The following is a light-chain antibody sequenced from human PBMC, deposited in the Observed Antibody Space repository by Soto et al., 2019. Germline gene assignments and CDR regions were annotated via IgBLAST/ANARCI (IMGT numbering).Light chain of an antibody. CDR2: EGS. J-gene: IGLJ1*01. Sequence: QSVLTQPASVSGSPGQSITISCTGTSGDVGSYDLVSWYQQRPGKGPKLIIYEGSKRPSGISDRFSGSKSGNTASLTISGLQSEDEADYFCCSYADIATYVFGGGTKVTVL. CDR3: CSYADIATYV. CDR1: SGDVGSYDL. V-gene: IGLV2-23*01.